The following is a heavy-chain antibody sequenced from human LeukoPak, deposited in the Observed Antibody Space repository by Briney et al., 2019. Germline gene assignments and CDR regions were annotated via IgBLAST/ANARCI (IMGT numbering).Heavy chain of an antibody. D-gene: IGHD5-18*01. CDR2: ISSNGGST. CDR1: GFTFSSYA. J-gene: IGHJ4*02. CDR3: VKAGGGYSYGTPERYFDY. V-gene: IGHV3-64D*06. Sequence: GGSLRLSCSASGFTFSSYAMHWVRQAPGKGLEYVSAISSNGGSTYYADSVKGRFTISRDNSKSTLYLQMSSLRAEDTAVYYCVKAGGGYSYGTPERYFDYWGQGTLVTVSS.